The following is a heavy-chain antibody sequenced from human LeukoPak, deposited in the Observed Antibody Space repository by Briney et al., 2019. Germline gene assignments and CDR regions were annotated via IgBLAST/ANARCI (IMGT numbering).Heavy chain of an antibody. CDR2: IYYSGST. V-gene: IGHV4-59*01. D-gene: IGHD3-3*01. Sequence: SETLSLTCTVSVYSIDYYWSWIRQPPGKGLEWIGYIYYSGSTNYNPSLKSRVTISVDTSKNQFSLKLSSVTAADTAVYYCARGLLRFLEWSIDAFDIWGQGTMVTVSS. CDR3: ARGLLRFLEWSIDAFDI. J-gene: IGHJ3*02. CDR1: VYSIDYY.